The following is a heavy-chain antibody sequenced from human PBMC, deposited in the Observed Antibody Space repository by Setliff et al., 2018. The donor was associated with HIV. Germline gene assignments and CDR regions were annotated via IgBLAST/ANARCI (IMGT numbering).Heavy chain of an antibody. V-gene: IGHV4-61*09. Sequence: PSETLSLTCTVSGDSISSGRYYWNWIRRPAGKGLDWIGHIFTSGSAFSSGTANYSPSLKSRVTISVDISKNQFSLKLTSVTAADTAMYFCARDSPADGGNPGRFQRWGQGTLVTVSS. CDR3: ARDSPADGGNPGRFQR. D-gene: IGHD2-15*01. CDR2: IFTSGSA. J-gene: IGHJ1*01. CDR1: GDSISSGRYY.